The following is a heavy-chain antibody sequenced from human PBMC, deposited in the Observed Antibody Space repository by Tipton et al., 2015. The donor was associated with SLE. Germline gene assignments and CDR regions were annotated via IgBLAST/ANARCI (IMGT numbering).Heavy chain of an antibody. J-gene: IGHJ4*02. D-gene: IGHD6-19*01. Sequence: GSLRLSCAASGFTFSTYAMSWVRQAPGKGLECVSSISNVGSGTYYADSVKGRFTISRDRSKSTLYLQMNSLRAEDTAVYYCAKFVAGWHLTYYFDYWGQGTLVTVSS. V-gene: IGHV3-23*01. CDR2: ISNVGSGT. CDR1: GFTFSTYA. CDR3: AKFVAGWHLTYYFDY.